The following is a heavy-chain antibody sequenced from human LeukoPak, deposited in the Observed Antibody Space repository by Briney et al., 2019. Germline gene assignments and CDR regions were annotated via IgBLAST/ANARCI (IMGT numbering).Heavy chain of an antibody. V-gene: IGHV4-39*02. CDR1: GGSISSSSYY. CDR3: ARDSRYSSGSPRDWFDP. Sequence: SETLSLTCTVSGGSISSSSYYWGWIRQPPGKGLEWIGSIYYSGSTYYNPSLKSRVTISVDTSKNQFSLKLSSVTAADTAVYYCARDSRYSSGSPRDWFDPWGQGTLVTVSS. J-gene: IGHJ5*02. CDR2: IYYSGST. D-gene: IGHD3-22*01.